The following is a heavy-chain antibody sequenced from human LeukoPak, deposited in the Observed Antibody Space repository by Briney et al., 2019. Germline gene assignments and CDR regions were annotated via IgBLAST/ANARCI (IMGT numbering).Heavy chain of an antibody. V-gene: IGHV3-43*02. CDR1: GFTFDDYA. CDR3: AKDYSSGWYGRDYYYGVDV. J-gene: IGHJ6*02. D-gene: IGHD6-19*01. Sequence: PGGSLRLSCAASGFTFDDYAMHWVRQAPGKGLEWVSLVSGDGGSTYYADSVKGRFTISRDNSKNSLYLQMNSLRTEDTALYYCAKDYSSGWYGRDYYYGVDVWGQGTTVTVSS. CDR2: VSGDGGST.